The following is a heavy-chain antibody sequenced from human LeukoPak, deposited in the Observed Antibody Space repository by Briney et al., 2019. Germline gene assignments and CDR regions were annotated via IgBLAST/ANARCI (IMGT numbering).Heavy chain of an antibody. CDR3: ARDLIAAATH. Sequence: SETLSLTCAVYGGSFSGYYWSWIRQPPGKGLEWIGEINHSGSTNYNPSLKSRVTITVDTSKNQFSLRLSSVTAADTAVYYCARDLIAAATHWGQGTLVTVSS. J-gene: IGHJ4*02. D-gene: IGHD1-26*01. CDR2: INHSGST. CDR1: GGSFSGYY. V-gene: IGHV4-34*01.